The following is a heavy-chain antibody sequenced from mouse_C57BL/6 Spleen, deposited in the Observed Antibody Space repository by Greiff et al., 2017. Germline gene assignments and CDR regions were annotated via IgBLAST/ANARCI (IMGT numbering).Heavy chain of an antibody. CDR2: ISSGGSYT. V-gene: IGHV5-6*01. D-gene: IGHD2-3*01. CDR1: GFTFSSYG. CDR3: ARQDDGYFSYYAMDY. Sequence: EVQLVESGGDLVKPGGSLKLSCAASGFTFSSYGMSWVRQTPDKRLEWVATISSGGSYTYYPDSVKGRFTISRDNAKNTLYLQMSSLKSEDTAMYYCARQDDGYFSYYAMDYWGQGTSVTVSS. J-gene: IGHJ4*01.